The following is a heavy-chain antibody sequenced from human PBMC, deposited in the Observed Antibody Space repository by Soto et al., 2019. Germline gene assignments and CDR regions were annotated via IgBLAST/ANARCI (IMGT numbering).Heavy chain of an antibody. Sequence: ASVKVSCKASGYTSTSYGISWVRQAPGQGLEWMGWISAYNGNTNYAQKLQGRVTMTTDTSTSTAYMELRSLRSDDTAVYYCATHTIAARGALLPSYYYYYCMDVWVQVTTVAVCS. D-gene: IGHD6-6*01. J-gene: IGHJ6*01. CDR1: GYTSTSYG. CDR3: ATHTIAARGALLPSYYYYYCMDV. CDR2: ISAYNGNT. V-gene: IGHV1-18*04.